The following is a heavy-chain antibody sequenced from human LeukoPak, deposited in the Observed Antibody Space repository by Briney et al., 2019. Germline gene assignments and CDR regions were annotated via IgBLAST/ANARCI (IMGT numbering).Heavy chain of an antibody. CDR1: GFNFNTHA. J-gene: IGHJ4*02. Sequence: GGSLRLSCATSGFNFNTHATHWVRQAPDKGLEWVTFISWDGSKKSYTDSVKGRFTISRDSSKKMLYLEMNNRRTEDTAVYYCAKDLSERYSFDYWGPGTLVTVSS. CDR2: ISWDGSKK. CDR3: AKDLSERYSFDY. V-gene: IGHV3-30*04. D-gene: IGHD1-14*01.